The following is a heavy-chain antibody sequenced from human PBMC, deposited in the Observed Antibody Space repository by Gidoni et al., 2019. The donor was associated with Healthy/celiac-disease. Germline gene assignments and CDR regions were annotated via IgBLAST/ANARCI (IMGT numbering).Heavy chain of an antibody. CDR1: GYTFTNYY. CDR3: ALTPGTSPLFDY. D-gene: IGHD1-26*01. Sequence: QVQLVQSGAEVKKPGASVKVSCKASGYTFTNYYMPWVRQAPGQGLEWMGIINPSGGSTSYAHKFQGRVTMTRDTSTSTVYMELSSLRSEDTAVYYCALTPGTSPLFDYWGQGTLVTVSS. J-gene: IGHJ4*02. CDR2: INPSGGST. V-gene: IGHV1-46*01.